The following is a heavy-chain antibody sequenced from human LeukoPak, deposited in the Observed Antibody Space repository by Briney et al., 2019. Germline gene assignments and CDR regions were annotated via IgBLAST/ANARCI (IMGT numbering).Heavy chain of an antibody. D-gene: IGHD5-12*01. CDR1: GGSISNYY. CDR2: IYYSGRT. CDR3: ARDRGYSGYGGGYNWFDP. V-gene: IGHV4-59*01. J-gene: IGHJ5*02. Sequence: SETLSLTCTVSGGSISNYYWSWIRQPPGRGLEWIGYIYYSGRTNYNPSLKSRVTISVDTSKSQFSLKLSSVTAADTAVYYCARDRGYSGYGGGYNWFDPWGQGTLVTVSS.